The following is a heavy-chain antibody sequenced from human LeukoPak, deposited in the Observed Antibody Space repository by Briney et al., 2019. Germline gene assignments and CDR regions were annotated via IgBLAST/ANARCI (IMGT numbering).Heavy chain of an antibody. J-gene: IGHJ5*02. CDR3: ATEGSGGYGPNNWFDP. CDR1: GFTFSSYG. V-gene: IGHV3-30*02. Sequence: GGSLRLSCAASGFTFSSYGMHWVRQAPGKGLEWVAFIQYDGSNKYYADSVKGRFTISRDSSENTLYLQMNSLRAEDTAVYYCATEGSGGYGPNNWFDPWGQGTLVTVSS. D-gene: IGHD2-15*01. CDR2: IQYDGSNK.